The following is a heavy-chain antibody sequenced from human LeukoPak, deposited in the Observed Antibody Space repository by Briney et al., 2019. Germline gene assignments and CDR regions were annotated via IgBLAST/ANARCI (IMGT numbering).Heavy chain of an antibody. CDR1: GFTFSSYA. Sequence: GGSLRLSCAASGFTFSSYAMSWVRQAPGKGLEWVSAISGSGGSTDYAASVKGRFTISRDNSKNTLYLQMNSLRAEDTAVYYCAKAGVGYSSSWYDYWGQGTLVTVSS. D-gene: IGHD6-13*01. V-gene: IGHV3-23*01. CDR2: ISGSGGST. J-gene: IGHJ4*02. CDR3: AKAGVGYSSSWYDY.